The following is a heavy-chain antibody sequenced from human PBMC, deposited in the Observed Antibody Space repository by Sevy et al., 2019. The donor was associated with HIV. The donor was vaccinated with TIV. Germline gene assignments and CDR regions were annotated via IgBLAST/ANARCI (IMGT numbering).Heavy chain of an antibody. D-gene: IGHD3-10*01. CDR3: ASRPRDYYGSGSYYKNGMDV. J-gene: IGHJ6*02. V-gene: IGHV3-11*01. CDR1: GFTFSDYY. Sequence: GGSLRLSCAASGFTFSDYYMSWIRQAPGKGLEWVSYISSSGSTIYYAASVKGRFTISRDNAKNSLYLQMNSLRAEDTALYYCASRPRDYYGSGSYYKNGMDVWGQGTTVTVSS. CDR2: ISSSGSTI.